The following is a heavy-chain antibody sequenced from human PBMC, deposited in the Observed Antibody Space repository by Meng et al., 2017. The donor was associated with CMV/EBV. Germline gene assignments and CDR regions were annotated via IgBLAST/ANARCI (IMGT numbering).Heavy chain of an antibody. CDR3: ARDRVEMATINYFDY. J-gene: IGHJ4*02. CDR2: ISSSSSYI. Sequence: EVQLVESGXXLXKPGGXXRXXXXXSGFTFSSYSMNWVRQAPGKGLEWVSSISSSSSYIYYADSVKGRFTISRDNAKNSLYLQMNSLRAEDTAVYYCARDRVEMATINYFDYWGQGTLVTVSS. D-gene: IGHD5-24*01. V-gene: IGHV3-21*01. CDR1: GFTFSSYS.